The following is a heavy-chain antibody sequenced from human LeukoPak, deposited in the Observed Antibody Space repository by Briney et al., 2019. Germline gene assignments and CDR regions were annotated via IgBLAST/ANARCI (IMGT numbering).Heavy chain of an antibody. D-gene: IGHD3-16*01. V-gene: IGHV3-21*01. CDR2: IDSTSSYI. J-gene: IGHJ4*02. Sequence: PGGSLRLSCAASGFTFSSYGMHWVRQAPGKGLEWVSFIDSTSSYIHYADSVKGRFTISRDNAKNSLYLQMSSLRVEDTAVYYCARPEVGGDYWGQGTLVTVSS. CDR3: ARPEVGGDY. CDR1: GFTFSSYG.